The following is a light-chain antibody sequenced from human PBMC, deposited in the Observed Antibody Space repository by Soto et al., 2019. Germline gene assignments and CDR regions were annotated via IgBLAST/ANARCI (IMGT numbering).Light chain of an antibody. Sequence: QSVLTQPASVSGSPGRWITISCTGTSSDVGGYNYVSWYQQHPGKAPKFMIYDVSNRPSGVSNRFSGSKSGNTASLTISGLQAEDEADYYCSSYTTSNTRQIVFGTGTKVTAL. CDR3: SSYTTSNTRQIV. V-gene: IGLV2-14*01. CDR2: DVS. J-gene: IGLJ1*01. CDR1: SSDVGGYNY.